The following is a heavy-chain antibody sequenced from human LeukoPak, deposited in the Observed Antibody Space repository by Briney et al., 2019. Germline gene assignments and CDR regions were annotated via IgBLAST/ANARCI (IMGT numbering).Heavy chain of an antibody. J-gene: IGHJ4*02. CDR1: GFTFSNYA. V-gene: IGHV3-23*01. CDR2: ISGSGGST. Sequence: PGGSLRLSCAASGFTFSNYAMSWVRQAPGKGLEWVSGISGSGGSTYYADSVKGRFTITRDNSKNTLYLQMNSLRAEDTAVYYCAKGVYCSSTSCFKVFDYWGQGTLVTVSS. D-gene: IGHD2-2*01. CDR3: AKGVYCSSTSCFKVFDY.